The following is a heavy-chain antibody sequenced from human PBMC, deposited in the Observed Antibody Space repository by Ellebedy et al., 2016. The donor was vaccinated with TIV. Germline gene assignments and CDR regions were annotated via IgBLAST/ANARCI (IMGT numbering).Heavy chain of an antibody. CDR3: ARHALGVSGWWYFDL. Sequence: PGGSLRLSCQGSGYSFTDYWITWVRQVPGKGLEWMGKIDLRGSNSNYSPSFQGHVTISTDNSINTAYLQWSSLKASDTAMYYCARHALGVSGWWYFDLWGRGTLVTVSS. CDR1: GYSFTDYW. J-gene: IGHJ2*01. V-gene: IGHV5-10-1*01. D-gene: IGHD6-19*01. CDR2: IDLRGSNS.